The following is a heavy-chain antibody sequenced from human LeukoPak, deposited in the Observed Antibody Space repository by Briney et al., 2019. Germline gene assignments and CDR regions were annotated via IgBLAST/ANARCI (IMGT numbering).Heavy chain of an antibody. Sequence: SETLSLTCAVSGYSISSGYYWGWIRQPPGKGLEWIGSIHHSGSTYYNPSLKSRVAISVDTSKNQFSLKLSSVTAADTAVYYCARGSIAARDWGQGTLVTVSS. CDR1: GYSISSGYY. CDR3: ARGSIAARD. CDR2: IHHSGST. V-gene: IGHV4-38-2*01. J-gene: IGHJ4*02. D-gene: IGHD6-13*01.